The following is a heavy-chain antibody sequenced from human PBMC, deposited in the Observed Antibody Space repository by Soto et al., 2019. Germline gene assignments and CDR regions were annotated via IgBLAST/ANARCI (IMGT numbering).Heavy chain of an antibody. V-gene: IGHV4-61*01. J-gene: IGHJ4*02. Sequence: QVQLQESGPGLVKPSETLSLTGTVSGGSVGSGRHYWSWIRQPPGKGLEWIGYIHDSGSTNYVSSLKSRVTISADPSRNQFFLKVYSVTAADTAVYYCARGWDAGYWGQGTLVTVSS. D-gene: IGHD6-19*01. CDR1: GGSVGSGRHY. CDR3: ARGWDAGY. CDR2: IHDSGST.